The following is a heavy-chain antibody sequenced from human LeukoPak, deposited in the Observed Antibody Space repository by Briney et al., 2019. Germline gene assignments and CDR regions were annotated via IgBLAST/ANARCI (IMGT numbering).Heavy chain of an antibody. CDR2: IYTSGST. V-gene: IGHV4-4*07. J-gene: IGHJ6*02. CDR3: ARGRVGYGQNYYYYGMDV. D-gene: IGHD5-18*01. CDR1: GGSLSSYY. Sequence: SETLSLTCTVSGGSLSSYYWSWIRQPAGKGLEWIGRIYTSGSTNYNPSLKSRVTMSVDTSKNQFSLKLSSVTAADTAVYYCARGRVGYGQNYYYYGMDVWGQGTTVTVSS.